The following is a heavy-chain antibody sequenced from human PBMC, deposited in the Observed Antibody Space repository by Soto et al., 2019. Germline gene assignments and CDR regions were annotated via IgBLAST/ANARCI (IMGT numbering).Heavy chain of an antibody. CDR3: ARRAGGERNYYHYYMDV. D-gene: IGHD3-10*01. CDR1: GFSLSNTA. CDR2: ISYDAINT. Sequence: EVHLVESGGGLVQPGGSLRLSCAASGFSLSNTAMHWVRQAPGKGLEHVSAISYDAINTYYAKSVRGRFTISRDDSKNTLFLQMGGLSPEDMAVYYCARRAGGERNYYHYYMDVWGKGTTVTVSS. J-gene: IGHJ6*03. V-gene: IGHV3-64*01.